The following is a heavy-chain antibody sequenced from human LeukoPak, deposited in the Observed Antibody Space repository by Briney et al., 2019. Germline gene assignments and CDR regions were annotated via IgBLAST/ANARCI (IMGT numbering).Heavy chain of an antibody. V-gene: IGHV3-23*01. CDR3: AKDQRFGDLDDY. CDR2: ISGSAITT. CDR1: GFTFSNYA. D-gene: IGHD3-10*01. J-gene: IGHJ4*02. Sequence: GGSLRLSCTTSGFTFSNYAMSWVRQAPEKGLEWVSSISGSAITTYYADSVKGRFAISRDNSKNTLYLQMTSLRAEDTAVYYCAKDQRFGDLDDYRGQGTLVTVSS.